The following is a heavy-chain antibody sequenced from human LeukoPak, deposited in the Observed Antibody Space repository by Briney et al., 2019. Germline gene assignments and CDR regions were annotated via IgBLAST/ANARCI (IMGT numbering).Heavy chain of an antibody. J-gene: IGHJ4*02. CDR2: ISGSGGST. V-gene: IGHV3-23*01. D-gene: IGHD3-22*01. CDR1: GFTFSSYA. Sequence: PGGSLRLSCAASGFTFSSYAMSWVRQAPGKGLEWVSAISGSGGSTYYADSVKGRFTISRDNSKNTLYLQMNSLRAEDTAVYYCARAPVDSSGYYPYYFDYWGQGTLVTVSS. CDR3: ARAPVDSSGYYPYYFDY.